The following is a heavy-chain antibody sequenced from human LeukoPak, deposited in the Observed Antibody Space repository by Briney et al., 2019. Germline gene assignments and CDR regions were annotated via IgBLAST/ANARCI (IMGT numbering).Heavy chain of an antibody. Sequence: GGSLRLSCEASGFSFSNYWMSGVRQAPGRGLEWVANINPDGSDRRYMDPVKGRFTISRDNARNSLYLQMNYLRVEDTAVYYCASGHFDWLLGGQGALVTVSS. J-gene: IGHJ4*02. CDR1: GFSFSNYW. CDR2: INPDGSDR. D-gene: IGHD3-9*01. CDR3: ASGHFDWLL. V-gene: IGHV3-7*01.